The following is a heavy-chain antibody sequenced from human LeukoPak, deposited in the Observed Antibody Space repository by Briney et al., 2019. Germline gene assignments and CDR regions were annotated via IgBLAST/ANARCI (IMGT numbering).Heavy chain of an antibody. V-gene: IGHV4-31*03. J-gene: IGHJ3*02. D-gene: IGHD3-22*01. CDR3: ARCWGYYLLAFDI. Sequence: MPSETLSLTCTVSGGSISSGGYYWSWIRQHPGKGLEWIGYIYYSGSTYYNPSLKSRVAISVDTSKNQFSLKLSSVTAADTAVYYCARCWGYYLLAFDIWGQGTMVTVSS. CDR1: GGSISSGGYY. CDR2: IYYSGST.